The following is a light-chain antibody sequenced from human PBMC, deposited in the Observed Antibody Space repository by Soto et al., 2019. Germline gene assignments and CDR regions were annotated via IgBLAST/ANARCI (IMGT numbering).Light chain of an antibody. CDR3: QQYTSYWWT. CDR1: QSISSW. CDR2: KAS. Sequence: DLQMTQSPSTLSASLGDRVTITCRASQSISSWLAWYQQKPGKAPKLLIYKASSLESGVPSRFSGSESGKEFTLTISSLQPDDFATYYCQQYTSYWWTFGQGTKVEIK. J-gene: IGKJ1*01. V-gene: IGKV1-5*03.